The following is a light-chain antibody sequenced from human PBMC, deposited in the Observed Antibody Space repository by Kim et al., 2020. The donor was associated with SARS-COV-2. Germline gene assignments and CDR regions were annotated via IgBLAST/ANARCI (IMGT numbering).Light chain of an antibody. Sequence: SPGGRATLSCRASQSVSSSYFAWYQQKPGQAPRLLIYGASSRATGVPDRVSGSGSGTDFTLTISRLEPEDFAVYYCQQYGRLPWTFGQGTKVDIK. V-gene: IGKV3-20*01. CDR1: QSVSSSY. CDR2: GAS. J-gene: IGKJ1*01. CDR3: QQYGRLPWT.